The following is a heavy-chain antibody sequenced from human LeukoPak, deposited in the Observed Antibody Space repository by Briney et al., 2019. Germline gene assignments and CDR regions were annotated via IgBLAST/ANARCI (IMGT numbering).Heavy chain of an antibody. J-gene: IGHJ4*02. CDR2: IRGSGGST. V-gene: IGHV3-23*01. CDR1: GFTFSSYA. D-gene: IGHD2-15*01. CDR3: AKGPRLVAANSVFDY. Sequence: AGGSLRLSCAASGFTFSSYAMSWVRQAPGKGLEWVSSIRGSGGSTYYAHSAKGRFTISRDNSKNTLHLQMNRLRADDTAVYYCAKGPRLVAANSVFDYWGQGTLVPVSS.